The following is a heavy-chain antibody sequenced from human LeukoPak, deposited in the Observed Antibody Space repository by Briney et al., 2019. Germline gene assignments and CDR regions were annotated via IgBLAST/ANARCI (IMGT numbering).Heavy chain of an antibody. V-gene: IGHV3-48*01. D-gene: IGHD5-18*01. CDR2: ISSSSGTI. CDR1: GFIFSNYN. CDR3: ARALGYSYGYAVDY. Sequence: GGSLRLSCAASGFIFSNYNMNWVRQTPGKGLEWLSYISSSSGTIYYADSVKGRFTISGDDAKNSLYLQMNSLRAEDTAVYYCARALGYSYGYAVDYWGQGTLVTVSS. J-gene: IGHJ4*02.